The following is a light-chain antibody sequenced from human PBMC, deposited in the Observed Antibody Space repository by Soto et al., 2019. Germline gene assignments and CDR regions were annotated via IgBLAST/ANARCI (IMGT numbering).Light chain of an antibody. J-gene: IGKJ1*01. Sequence: ELVLTQSPGTLSLSPGERATLSCRASQSVSSSYLAWYQQKPGQAPRLLIYGASSRATGIPDRFSGSGSGTDFTLTISRLEPEDFAVYYCKQYGNSPPTVGQGTKVDIK. V-gene: IGKV3-20*01. CDR2: GAS. CDR1: QSVSSSY. CDR3: KQYGNSPPT.